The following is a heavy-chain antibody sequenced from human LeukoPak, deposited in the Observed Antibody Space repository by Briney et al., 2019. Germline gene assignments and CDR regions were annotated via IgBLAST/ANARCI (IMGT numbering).Heavy chain of an antibody. D-gene: IGHD2-2*01. J-gene: IGHJ5*02. V-gene: IGHV4-4*07. CDR1: GGSISTHY. Sequence: SETLSLTCTVSGGSISTHYWSWIRQSAGKGLEWIGRIYTSGSTNYNPSLKSRVTMSVDTSKNQFSLKLSPVTAADTAVYYCARDDDADWFDPWGQGTLVTVSS. CDR2: IYTSGST. CDR3: ARDDDADWFDP.